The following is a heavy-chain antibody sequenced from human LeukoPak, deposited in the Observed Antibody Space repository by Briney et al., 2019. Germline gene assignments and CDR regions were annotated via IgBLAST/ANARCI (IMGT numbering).Heavy chain of an antibody. V-gene: IGHV3-20*04. J-gene: IGHJ6*03. CDR2: INWNGGST. Sequence: GGSLRLSCAASGFTFDDYGMSWVRQAPGKGLEWVSGINWNGGSTGYPDSVKGRFTISRDNAKNSLYLQMNSLRAEDTALYYCARDNGYYYYYYMDVWGKGTTVTVSS. CDR3: ARDNGYYYYYYMDV. CDR1: GFTFDDYG.